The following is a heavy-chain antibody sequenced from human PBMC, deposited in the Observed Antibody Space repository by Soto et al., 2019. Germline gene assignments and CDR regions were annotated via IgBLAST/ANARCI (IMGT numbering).Heavy chain of an antibody. Sequence: EVQLVESGGALVQPGGSLRLSCAASGFTFSSYWMHWVRQVPGKGLVWVSRINTDGTSPKYADSVKGRFTISRDNAKNTLYLQMNSLRDEDTAVYYCARRWEYFYMDVWGKGTTVTVSS. V-gene: IGHV3-74*03. CDR3: ARRWEYFYMDV. CDR2: INTDGTSP. J-gene: IGHJ6*03. CDR1: GFTFSSYW. D-gene: IGHD1-26*01.